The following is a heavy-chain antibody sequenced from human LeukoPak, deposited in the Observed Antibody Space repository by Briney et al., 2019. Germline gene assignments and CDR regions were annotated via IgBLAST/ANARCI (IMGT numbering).Heavy chain of an antibody. CDR2: IKEDGSEK. CDR1: GFSFNYYW. J-gene: IGHJ4*02. D-gene: IGHD1-26*01. CDR3: ARDKVVGATIFDH. Sequence: GGSLRLSCVASGFSFNYYWMSWVRQAPGKGLEWVANIKEDGSEKYYVDSVKGRFTISRDNAKNSLYLQMNSLRAADTAVYYCARDKVVGATIFDHWGQGTLVTVSS. V-gene: IGHV3-7*03.